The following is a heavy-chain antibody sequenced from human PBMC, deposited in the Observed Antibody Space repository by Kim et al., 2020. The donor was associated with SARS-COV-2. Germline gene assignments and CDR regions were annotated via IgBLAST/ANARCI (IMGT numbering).Heavy chain of an antibody. V-gene: IGHV5-10-1*01. CDR1: GYSFTSYW. D-gene: IGHD6-13*01. Sequence: GESLKISCKGSGYSFTSYWISWVRQMPGKGLEWMGRIDPSDSYTNYSPSFQGHVTISADKSISTAYLQWSSLKASDTAMYYCARHVRQISYSSSWYGFDYWGQGTLVTVS. CDR3: ARHVRQISYSSSWYGFDY. J-gene: IGHJ4*02. CDR2: IDPSDSYT.